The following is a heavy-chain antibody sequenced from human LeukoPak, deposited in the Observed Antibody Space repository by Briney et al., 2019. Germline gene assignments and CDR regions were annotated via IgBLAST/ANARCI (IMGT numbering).Heavy chain of an antibody. CDR3: ARVSNYADYYYGMDV. CDR2: IYYSGST. V-gene: IGHV4-39*01. Sequence: PSETLSLTCTVSGGSISSSSYYWGWIRQPPGKGLEWIVSIYYSGSTYYNPSLKSRITISVDTSKNQFSLKLSSVTAADTAVYYCARVSNYADYYYGMDVSGQGTTVTVSS. CDR1: GGSISSSSYY. D-gene: IGHD4-11*01. J-gene: IGHJ6*02.